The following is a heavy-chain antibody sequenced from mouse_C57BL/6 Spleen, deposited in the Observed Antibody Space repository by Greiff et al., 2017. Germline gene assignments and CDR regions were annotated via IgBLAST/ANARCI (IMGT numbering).Heavy chain of an antibody. CDR3: ARRAVVAPYYFDY. CDR1: GYAFTNYL. J-gene: IGHJ2*01. V-gene: IGHV1-54*01. Sequence: QVQLKESGAELVRPGTSVKVSCKASGYAFTNYLIEWVKQRPGQGLEWIGVINPGSGGTNYNEKFKGKATLTADKSSSTAYMQLSSLTSEDAAVYFCARRAVVAPYYFDYWGEGNTLTGSS. CDR2: INPGSGGT. D-gene: IGHD1-1*01.